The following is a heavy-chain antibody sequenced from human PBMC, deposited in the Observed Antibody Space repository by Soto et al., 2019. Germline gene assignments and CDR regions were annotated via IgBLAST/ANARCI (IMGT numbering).Heavy chain of an antibody. V-gene: IGHV1-18*04. CDR1: GYTFTSYG. CDR3: ARASDGYRSGWYVGYFDY. D-gene: IGHD6-19*01. CDR2: IRAYTGYT. Sequence: ASAKASCKASGYTFTSYGVSWVRQAPGQGLEWMGWIRAYTGYTNYAQKFQGRVTITTDTSTSTAYMELRSLISDDTAVHYCARASDGYRSGWYVGYFDYWGKGTLVTVSS. J-gene: IGHJ4*02.